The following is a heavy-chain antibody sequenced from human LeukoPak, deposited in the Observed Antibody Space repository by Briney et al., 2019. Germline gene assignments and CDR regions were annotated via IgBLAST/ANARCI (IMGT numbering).Heavy chain of an antibody. CDR3: AKRQGPDSGSYDYFDP. Sequence: KASETLSLTCTVSGGSISSYYWSWIRQPPGLGLEWIAYIHSSGYTNYNPSLKSRVTISVDTSKNQFFLKVTSVTAADTAVYYCAKRQGPDSGSYDYFDPWGQGTLVTVSS. CDR1: GGSISSYY. J-gene: IGHJ5*02. D-gene: IGHD1-26*01. V-gene: IGHV4-4*09. CDR2: IHSSGYT.